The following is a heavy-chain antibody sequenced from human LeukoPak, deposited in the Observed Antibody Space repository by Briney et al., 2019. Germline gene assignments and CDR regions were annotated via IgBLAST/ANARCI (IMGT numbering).Heavy chain of an antibody. J-gene: IGHJ6*02. CDR2: ISYDGSNK. CDR3: ANLDGMDV. CDR1: GFTFSSYG. V-gene: IGHV3-30*18. Sequence: PGGSLRLSCAASGFTFSSYGMHWVRQAPGKGLEWVAVISYDGSNKYYADSVKGRFTISRDNSKNTLYLQMNSLRAEDTAVYYCANLDGMDVWGQGTTVTVSS.